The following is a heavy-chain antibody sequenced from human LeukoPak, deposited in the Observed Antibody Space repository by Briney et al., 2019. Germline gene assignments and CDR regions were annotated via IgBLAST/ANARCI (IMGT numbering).Heavy chain of an antibody. CDR2: ISSSGSTI. CDR3: VKDQFSGNGIYDPFDK. CDR1: GFTFSDYY. Sequence: GGSLRLSCAASGFTFSDYYMSWIRQAPGKGLERVSYISSSGSTIYYADSVKGRFTISRDNAKNSLYLQMNSLRAEDTAVYYCVKDQFSGNGIYDPFDKWGQGTMVTV. J-gene: IGHJ3*02. D-gene: IGHD2-8*01. V-gene: IGHV3-11*01.